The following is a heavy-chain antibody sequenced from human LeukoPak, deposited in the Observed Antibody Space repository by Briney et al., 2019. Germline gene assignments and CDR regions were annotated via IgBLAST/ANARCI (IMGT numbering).Heavy chain of an antibody. CDR2: IYTSGST. CDR1: GGSISSYY. Sequence: SETLSLTCTVSGGSISSYYWSWIRQPAGKGLEWIGRIYTSGSTNYNPSLKSRVTMSVDTSKNQFSLKLSSVTAADTAVYYCARGPTTVTTEYFDYWGQGTLDTVSS. D-gene: IGHD4-17*01. CDR3: ARGPTTVTTEYFDY. V-gene: IGHV4-4*07. J-gene: IGHJ4*02.